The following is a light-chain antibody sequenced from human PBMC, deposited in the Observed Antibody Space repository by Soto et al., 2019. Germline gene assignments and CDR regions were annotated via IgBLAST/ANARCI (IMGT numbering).Light chain of an antibody. CDR3: SSYTSSSTPYV. CDR2: DVS. Sequence: QSVLTQPASVSGSPGQSITISCTGTSSDVGGYNYVSWYQQHAGKAPKLMIYDVSHRPSGVSNRFAGSKSGNTASLTISGLQAEDEADYYCSSYTSSSTPYVFGTGTKLTVL. CDR1: SSDVGGYNY. J-gene: IGLJ1*01. V-gene: IGLV2-14*01.